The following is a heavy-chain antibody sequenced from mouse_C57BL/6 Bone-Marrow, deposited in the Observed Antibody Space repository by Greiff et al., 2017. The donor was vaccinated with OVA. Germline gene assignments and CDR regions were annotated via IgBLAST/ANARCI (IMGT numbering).Heavy chain of an antibody. Sequence: QVHVKQSGAELVRPGASVTLSCKASGYTFTDYEMHWVKQTPVHGLEWIGAIDPETGGTAYNQKFKGKAILTADKSSSTAYMELRSLTSEDSAVYYCTSTVVATPFDYWGQGTTLTVSS. V-gene: IGHV1-15*01. CDR3: TSTVVATPFDY. J-gene: IGHJ2*01. CDR1: GYTFTDYE. D-gene: IGHD1-1*01. CDR2: IDPETGGT.